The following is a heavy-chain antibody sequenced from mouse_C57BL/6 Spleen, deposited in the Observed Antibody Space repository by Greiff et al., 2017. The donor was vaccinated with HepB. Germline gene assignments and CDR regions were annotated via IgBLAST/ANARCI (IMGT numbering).Heavy chain of an antibody. CDR1: GYTFTSYW. V-gene: IGHV1-64*01. CDR3: ASEDYDGYYN. CDR2: IHPNSGST. D-gene: IGHD2-3*01. J-gene: IGHJ2*01. Sequence: QVQLQQPGAELVKPGASVKLSCKASGYTFTSYWMHWVKQRPGQGLEWIGMIHPNSGSTNYNEKFKSKTTLTVDKSSSTAYMQLSSLTSEDSAVYYCASEDYDGYYNWGQGTTLTVSS.